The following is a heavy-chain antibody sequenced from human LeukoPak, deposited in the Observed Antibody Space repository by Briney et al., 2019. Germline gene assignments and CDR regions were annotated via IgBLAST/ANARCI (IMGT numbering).Heavy chain of an antibody. CDR3: ARSGSYFRGEYYFDY. D-gene: IGHD3-10*01. CDR2: IIPIFGTA. V-gene: IGHV1-69*13. CDR1: GGTFSSYA. J-gene: IGHJ4*02. Sequence: VASVKVSCKASGGTFSSYAISWVRQAPGQGLEWMGGIIPIFGTANYAQKFQGRVTITADESTSTAYMELSSLRSEDTAVYYCARSGSYFRGEYYFDYWGQGTLVTVSS.